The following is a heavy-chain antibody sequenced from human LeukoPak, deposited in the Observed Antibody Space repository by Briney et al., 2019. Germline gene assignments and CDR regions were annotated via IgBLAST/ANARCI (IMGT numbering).Heavy chain of an antibody. CDR2: ISSDGSYK. CDR1: GFTFKTYG. Sequence: GGSLRLSCAASGFTFKTYGMHWVRQAPGKGLEWVAVISSDGSYKYYADSVKGRFTISRDNSRNTLYLQMSSLRAEDTAVYFCAKDWGLYLASGSSYLDYWGQGTLVTVSS. J-gene: IGHJ4*02. CDR3: AKDWGLYLASGSSYLDY. D-gene: IGHD3-10*01. V-gene: IGHV3-30*18.